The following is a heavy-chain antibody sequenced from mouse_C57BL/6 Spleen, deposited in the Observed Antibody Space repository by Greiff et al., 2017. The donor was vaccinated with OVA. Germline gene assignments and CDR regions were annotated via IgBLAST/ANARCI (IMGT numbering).Heavy chain of an antibody. CDR1: GFTFSSYA. D-gene: IGHD2-4*01. J-gene: IGHJ2*01. CDR3: ARAIYYDYPYYFDY. Sequence: EVKVVESGGGLVKPGGSLKLSCAASGFTFSSYAMSWVRQTPEKRLEWVATISDGGSYTYYPDNVKGRFTISRDNAKNNLYLQMSHLKSEDTAMYYCARAIYYDYPYYFDYWGQGTTLTVSS. CDR2: ISDGGSYT. V-gene: IGHV5-4*03.